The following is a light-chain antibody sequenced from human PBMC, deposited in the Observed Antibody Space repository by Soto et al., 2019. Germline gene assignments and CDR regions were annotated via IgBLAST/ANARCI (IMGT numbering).Light chain of an antibody. V-gene: IGKV1-39*01. CDR1: QSISTY. CDR2: AAS. Sequence: DIQMTQSPSSLSASVRDRVTITCRASQSISTYLNWYHQKPGRAPKLLIYAASSLQSGVPSRFSGSGSGTEFTLTISSLQPDDFATYYCQQYNTFWTFGQGTKV. J-gene: IGKJ1*01. CDR3: QQYNTFWT.